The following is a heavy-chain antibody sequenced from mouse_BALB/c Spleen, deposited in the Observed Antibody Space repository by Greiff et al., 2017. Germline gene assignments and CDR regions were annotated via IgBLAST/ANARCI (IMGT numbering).Heavy chain of an antibody. CDR1: GYTFTDYY. V-gene: IGHV1-26*01. J-gene: IGHJ3*01. CDR3: ASSYAY. CDR2: VNPYNDGT. Sequence: VQLQQSGPELVKPGASVKMSCKASGYTFTDYYMDWVKQSHGESFEWIGRVNPYNDGTKYNEKFKGKATLTSDKSSSTAYMELSSLTSEDSAVYYCASSYAYWGQGTLVTVSA.